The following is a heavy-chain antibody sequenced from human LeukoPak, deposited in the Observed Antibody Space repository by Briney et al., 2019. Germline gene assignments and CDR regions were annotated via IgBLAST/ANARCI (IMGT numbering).Heavy chain of an antibody. CDR3: ARDYGDIPPDWYYDL. D-gene: IGHD4-17*01. V-gene: IGHV4-30-2*02. CDR2: IYHSGST. CDR1: GGSISSGGYY. Sequence: SETLSLTCTVSGGSISSGGYYWSWIRQPPGKGLEWIGYIYHSGSTYYNPSLKSRVTISVDTSKNQFSLKLRSVTAADTAVYYCARDYGDIPPDWYYDLWGRGTLVTVSS. J-gene: IGHJ2*01.